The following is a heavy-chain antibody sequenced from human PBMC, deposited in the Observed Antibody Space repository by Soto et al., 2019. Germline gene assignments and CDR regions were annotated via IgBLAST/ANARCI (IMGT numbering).Heavy chain of an antibody. Sequence: QVQLQESGPRLVSPSQTLSLTCTVSGGSISSAAYCWSWIRQSPDKGLEWIGHIYDGGTTYSSPSLKVRVTISAGTSETQFSLKLSSVSAADTAVYYCARGPSGDKIDYWGQGIQVTVSS. CDR1: GGSISSAAYC. J-gene: IGHJ4*02. CDR3: ARGPSGDKIDY. D-gene: IGHD7-27*01. CDR2: IYDGGTT. V-gene: IGHV4-30-4*01.